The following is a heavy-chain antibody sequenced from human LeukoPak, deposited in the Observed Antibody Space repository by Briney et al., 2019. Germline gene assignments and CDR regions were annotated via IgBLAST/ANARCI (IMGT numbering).Heavy chain of an antibody. J-gene: IGHJ4*02. Sequence: GGSLRRSCAASGFTFSSYGMHWVRQAPGKGLEWVAVISYDGSNKYYADSVKGRFTISRDNSKNTLYLQMNSLRAEDTAVYYCAVLSKDYWGQGTLVTVSS. CDR2: ISYDGSNK. CDR3: AVLSKDY. D-gene: IGHD2-15*01. CDR1: GFTFSSYG. V-gene: IGHV3-30*03.